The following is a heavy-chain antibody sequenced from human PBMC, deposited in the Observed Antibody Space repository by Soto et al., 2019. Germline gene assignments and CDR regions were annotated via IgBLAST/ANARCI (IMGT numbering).Heavy chain of an antibody. CDR2: IKSDGSEQ. V-gene: IGHV3-7*03. CDR1: GFSFNAYY. D-gene: IGHD3-10*01. J-gene: IGHJ4*02. Sequence: EVQLVESGGGLVQPGGSLRLSCEASGFSFNAYYMTWVRQAPGRGLEWVASIKSDGSEQYYVDSVKGRFNISRDNAKNSLYLQMNSLRAGDTALYYCSRENWFQDYWGQGTLVIGSS. CDR3: SRENWFQDY.